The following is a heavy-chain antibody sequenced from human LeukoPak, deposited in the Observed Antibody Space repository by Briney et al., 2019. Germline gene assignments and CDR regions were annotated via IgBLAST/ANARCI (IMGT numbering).Heavy chain of an antibody. CDR3: AKDPRDHSYGWSWRYFDY. CDR2: IRYDGSNK. Sequence: PGGSLRLSCAASGFTFSSYVMRWVRQAPGKGLEWVAFIRYDGSNKYYADSVKGRFTISRDNSKNTLYLQMNSLRAEDTAVYYCAKDPRDHSYGWSWRYFDYWGQGTLVTVSS. J-gene: IGHJ4*02. D-gene: IGHD5-18*01. V-gene: IGHV3-30*02. CDR1: GFTFSSYV.